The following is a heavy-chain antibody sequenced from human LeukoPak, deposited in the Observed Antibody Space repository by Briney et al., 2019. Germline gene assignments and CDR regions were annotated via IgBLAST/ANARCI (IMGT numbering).Heavy chain of an antibody. CDR1: GYTITSYG. Sequence: ASVKVSCKASGYTITSYGISWVRQAPGQGLEWMGWISAYNGNTNYAQKLQGRVTMTTDTSTSTAYMELRSLRSDDTAVYYCAREGYYDSSAYYGPGYNLWGFDYWGQGTLVTVSS. CDR3: AREGYYDSSAYYGPGYNLWGFDY. J-gene: IGHJ4*02. V-gene: IGHV1-18*01. CDR2: ISAYNGNT. D-gene: IGHD3-22*01.